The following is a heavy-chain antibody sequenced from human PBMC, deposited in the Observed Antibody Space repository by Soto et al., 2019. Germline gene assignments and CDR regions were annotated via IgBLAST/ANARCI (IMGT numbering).Heavy chain of an antibody. D-gene: IGHD2-2*01. CDR2: ITGSGGDT. Sequence: GGSLRLSCSASGFTFSSYAMSWVRQTPGKGLEWVSAITGSGGDTYHADSVKGWFTISRDNSKNTLYLQMNTLGAEDTAVYYCAKGSSTSRPYYFDYWGQGTLVTVSS. CDR3: AKGSSTSRPYYFDY. J-gene: IGHJ4*02. V-gene: IGHV3-23*01. CDR1: GFTFSSYA.